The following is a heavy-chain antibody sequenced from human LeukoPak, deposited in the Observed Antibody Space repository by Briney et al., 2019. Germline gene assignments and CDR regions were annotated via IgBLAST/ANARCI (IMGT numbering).Heavy chain of an antibody. D-gene: IGHD2-8*02. J-gene: IGHJ4*02. V-gene: IGHV4-59*01. CDR3: ARRIGCAGGPCYYFDY. CDR2: ISFTGNT. CDR1: GGSISRYY. Sequence: SETLSLTCTVSGGSISRYYGTWVRQPPGKGLEWVGYISFTGNTNYRPSLKGRVTISVDTSKNKFSLNLSSVTAADTAVYYCARRIGCAGGPCYYFDYWGQGTLVTVSS.